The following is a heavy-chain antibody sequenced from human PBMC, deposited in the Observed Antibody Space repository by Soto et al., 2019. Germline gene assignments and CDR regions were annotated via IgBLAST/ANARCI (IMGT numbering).Heavy chain of an antibody. V-gene: IGHV3-33*01. D-gene: IGHD6-19*01. J-gene: IGHJ6*02. CDR3: ARERYGGWFHMDV. CDR2: IWSDGKKK. Sequence: QVQLVESGGGVVQPGRSLRLSCVGSGFPFWHYGMHWVRQAPGKGLEWVAVIWSDGKKKSYADFVKGRFAISRDNFKATLYLQMNGLRAEDTAVYYCARERYGGWFHMDVWGQGTTVTVSS. CDR1: GFPFWHYG.